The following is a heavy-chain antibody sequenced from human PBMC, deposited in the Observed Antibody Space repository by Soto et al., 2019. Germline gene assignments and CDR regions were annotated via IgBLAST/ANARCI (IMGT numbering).Heavy chain of an antibody. D-gene: IGHD6-19*01. V-gene: IGHV2-5*01. CDR1: GFSLSTSGVG. CDR2: IYWNDDK. CDR3: AHSRGGWYSLTGDY. Sequence: QITLKESGPTVVKPTQTLTLTCTFSGFSLSTSGVGVGWIRQPPGKALEWLALIYWNDDKHYSPSLKSRLTIPKDTSKNQVVLTTTNMDPVDTATYYCAHSRGGWYSLTGDYWGQGTLVTVSS. J-gene: IGHJ4*02.